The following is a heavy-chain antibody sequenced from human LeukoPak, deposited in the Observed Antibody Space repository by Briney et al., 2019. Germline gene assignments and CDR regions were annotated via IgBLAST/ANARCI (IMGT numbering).Heavy chain of an antibody. D-gene: IGHD3-22*01. CDR1: GFTFSSYA. CDR2: ISGSGGST. CDR3: AKVSYYDSSGFDDY. Sequence: GGSLRLSCAASGFTFSSYAMSWVRQAPGKGLEWVSAISGSGGSTYYADSVKGRFTIPRDNSKNTLYLQMNSLRAEDTAVYYCAKVSYYDSSGFDDYWGQGTLVTVSS. J-gene: IGHJ4*02. V-gene: IGHV3-23*01.